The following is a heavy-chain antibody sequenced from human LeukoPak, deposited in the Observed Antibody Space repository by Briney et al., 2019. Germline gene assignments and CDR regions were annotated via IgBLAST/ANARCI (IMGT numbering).Heavy chain of an antibody. V-gene: IGHV1-18*01. D-gene: IGHD4-23*01. CDR3: ARGGQLLTSDFDY. J-gene: IGHJ4*02. Sequence: QKFQGRVTMTTDTSTSIAYMDLRSLRSDDTAVYYCARGGQLLTSDFDYWGQGTLVTVSS.